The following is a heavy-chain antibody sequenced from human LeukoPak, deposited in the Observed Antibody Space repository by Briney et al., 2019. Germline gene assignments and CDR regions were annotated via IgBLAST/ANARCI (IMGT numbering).Heavy chain of an antibody. CDR1: SGSIRSYY. D-gene: IGHD1-26*01. J-gene: IGHJ4*02. Sequence: PSDTLSLTCSVSSGSIRSYYWGWVRQPPGRGLEWIGRIYTTGTTQYNPSLKSRVTMSVDTSTNQFSLNLRSMTAADTAVYYCGRQGYTASYYFFDYWSQGTLVAVS. CDR2: IYTTGTT. CDR3: GRQGYTASYYFFDY. V-gene: IGHV4-4*07.